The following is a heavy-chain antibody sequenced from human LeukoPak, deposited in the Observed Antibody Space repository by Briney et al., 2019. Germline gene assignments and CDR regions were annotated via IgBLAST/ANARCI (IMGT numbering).Heavy chain of an antibody. J-gene: IGHJ4*02. V-gene: IGHV4-39*01. CDR1: GGSISSSSSY. CDR3: ARPSPGQQLVDGDY. D-gene: IGHD6-13*01. Sequence: PSETLSLTCSVSGGSISSSSSYWGSIRQPPGKGLEWIGGIYYSGSTYYNPSLKSRVTISVDTSKNQFSLKLSSVTAADTAVYYCARPSPGQQLVDGDYWGQGTLVTVSS. CDR2: IYYSGST.